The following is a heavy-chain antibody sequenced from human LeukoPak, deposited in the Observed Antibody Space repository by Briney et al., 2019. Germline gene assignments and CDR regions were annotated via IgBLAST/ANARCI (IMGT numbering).Heavy chain of an antibody. CDR1: GGSISSGDYY. Sequence: KPSQTLSLTCTVSGGSISSGDYYWSWIRQPPGKGLEWIGYIYYSGSTYYNPSLKSRVTISVDTSKNQFSLKLSSVTAADTAVYYCAREEEEDYVWGSYRLLTYWGQGTLVTVSS. CDR2: IYYSGST. CDR3: AREEEEDYVWGSYRLLTY. J-gene: IGHJ4*02. D-gene: IGHD3-16*02. V-gene: IGHV4-30-4*08.